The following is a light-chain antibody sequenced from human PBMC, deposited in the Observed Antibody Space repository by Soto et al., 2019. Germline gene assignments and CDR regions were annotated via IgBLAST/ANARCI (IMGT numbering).Light chain of an antibody. J-gene: IGLJ3*02. V-gene: IGLV7-43*01. Sequence: QTVVTQEPSLTVSPGGTVTLTCASSTGAVTSGNYPNWFQQKPGQAPRALIYSTINNHSWTPDRFSGSLLGGKAALTLSGVQPEDEAEYYCLLYYGGPQLRVFGGGTKLAVL. CDR1: TGAVTSGNY. CDR2: STI. CDR3: LLYYGGPQLRV.